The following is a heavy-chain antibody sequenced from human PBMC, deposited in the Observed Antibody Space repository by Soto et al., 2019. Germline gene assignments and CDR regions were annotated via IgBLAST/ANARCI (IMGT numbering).Heavy chain of an antibody. D-gene: IGHD6-6*01. CDR2: IYYSGST. Sequence: SETLSLTCTASGGSISRYYWGWIRQTAGKGLEWSGYIYYSGSTNYNPPLKSGVTISVDTSKKRFSLKLSSVIAAETSGEVCAREDSSFDSWGQGNLGTVSS. CDR1: GGSISRYY. CDR3: AREDSSFDS. J-gene: IGHJ4*02. V-gene: IGHV4-59*01.